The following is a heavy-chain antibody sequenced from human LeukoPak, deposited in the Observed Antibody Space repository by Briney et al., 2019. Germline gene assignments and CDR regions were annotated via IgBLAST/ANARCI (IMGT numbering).Heavy chain of an antibody. CDR2: IIPIFGTA. Sequence: SVKVSCKASGGTFSSYAISWVRQAPGQGLEWMGGIIPIFGTANYAQKFQGRVTITADESTSTAYMELSSLRSEDTAVYYCARGRKDTAMVKDENAFDIWGQGTMVTVSS. D-gene: IGHD5-18*01. V-gene: IGHV1-69*13. J-gene: IGHJ3*02. CDR1: GGTFSSYA. CDR3: ARGRKDTAMVKDENAFDI.